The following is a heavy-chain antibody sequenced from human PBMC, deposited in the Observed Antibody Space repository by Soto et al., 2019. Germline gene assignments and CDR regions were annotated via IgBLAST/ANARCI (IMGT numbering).Heavy chain of an antibody. V-gene: IGHV1-18*01. Sequence: ASVKVSCKAPGYTFTSYGISWVRQAPGQGLEWMGWISAYNGNTNYAQKLQGRVTMTTDTSTSTAYMELRSLRSDDTAVYYCARVYDSSGYDAFDIWGQGTMVTVSS. J-gene: IGHJ3*02. CDR2: ISAYNGNT. D-gene: IGHD3-22*01. CDR1: GYTFTSYG. CDR3: ARVYDSSGYDAFDI.